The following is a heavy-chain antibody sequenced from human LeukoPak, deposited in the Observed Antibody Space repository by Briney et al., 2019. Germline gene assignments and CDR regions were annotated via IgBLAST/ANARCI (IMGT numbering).Heavy chain of an antibody. Sequence: GGSLRLSCAASGFTFSSYSMHWVRQAPGKGLEWVSSISSSSSYIYCADSVKGRFTISRDNAKNSLYLQMNSLRAEDTAVYYCAREAPGDNIVVVPAAMDYYYGMDVWGRGTTVTVSS. CDR1: GFTFSSYS. J-gene: IGHJ6*02. V-gene: IGHV3-21*01. CDR2: ISSSSSYI. CDR3: AREAPGDNIVVVPAAMDYYYGMDV. D-gene: IGHD2-2*01.